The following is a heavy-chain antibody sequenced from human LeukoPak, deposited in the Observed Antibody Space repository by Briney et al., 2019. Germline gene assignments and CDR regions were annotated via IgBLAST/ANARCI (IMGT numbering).Heavy chain of an antibody. CDR1: GYTFTGYY. CDR3: ARYYGSGSQRGFDP. CDR2: INPNSGGT. D-gene: IGHD3-10*01. V-gene: IGHV1-2*02. Sequence: ASVKVSCKASGYTFTGYYMHWVRQAPGQGLEWMGWINPNSGGTNYAQKFQGRATMTRDTSISTAYMELSRLRSDDTAVYYCARYYGSGSQRGFDPWGQGTLVTVSS. J-gene: IGHJ5*02.